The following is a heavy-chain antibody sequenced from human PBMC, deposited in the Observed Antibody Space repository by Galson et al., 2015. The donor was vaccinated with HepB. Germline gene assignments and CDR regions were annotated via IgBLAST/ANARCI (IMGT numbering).Heavy chain of an antibody. CDR1: GFTFSSYD. CDR3: AKEENRQWLPLGRPPPD. CDR2: ISYDGSNK. D-gene: IGHD6-19*01. J-gene: IGHJ4*02. Sequence: SLRLSCAASGFTFSSYDIHWVRQAPGKGLEWVAVISYDGSNKYYTDSVKGRFTISRDNSKNTLYLQINSLRAEDTAVYYCAKEENRQWLPLGRPPPDWGQGTLVTVSS. V-gene: IGHV3-30*18.